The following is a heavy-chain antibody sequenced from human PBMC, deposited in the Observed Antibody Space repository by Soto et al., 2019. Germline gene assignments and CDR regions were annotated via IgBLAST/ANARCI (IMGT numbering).Heavy chain of an antibody. CDR3: ARENLPRYCSGGSCYRYFQH. V-gene: IGHV1-3*01. CDR1: GYTFTSYA. D-gene: IGHD2-15*01. Sequence: ASVKVSCKASGYTFTSYAMHWVRQAPGQRLEWMGWINAGNGNTKYSQKFQGRVTITRDTSASTAYMELSSLRSEDTAVYYCARENLPRYCSGGSCYRYFQHWGQGTLVTVSS. J-gene: IGHJ1*01. CDR2: INAGNGNT.